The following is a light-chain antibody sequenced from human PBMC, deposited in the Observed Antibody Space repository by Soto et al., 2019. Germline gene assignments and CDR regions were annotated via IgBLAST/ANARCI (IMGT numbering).Light chain of an antibody. CDR1: SSNIASNN. CDR3: AAWDDSLTGPL. CDR2: NNN. V-gene: IGLV1-44*01. J-gene: IGLJ2*01. Sequence: QSVLTQPPSASGTPGQRVTISCSGSSSNIASNNVNWYQQLPGTAPKLLIYNNNHRPSGVLDRFSGSKSGTSASLAISGLQSEDEADYYCAAWDDSLTGPLFGGGTKLTVL.